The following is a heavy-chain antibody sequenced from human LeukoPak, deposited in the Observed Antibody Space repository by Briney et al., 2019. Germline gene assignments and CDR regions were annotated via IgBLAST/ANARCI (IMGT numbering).Heavy chain of an antibody. CDR2: IYTSGST. Sequence: PSQTLSLTCTVSGGSINSGSYYWSWIRQPAGKGLEWIGRIYTSGSTNYNPSLKSRVTISVDTSKNQFSLKLSSVTAADTAVYYCARSGWHSSGYPITFDYWGQGTLVTVSS. J-gene: IGHJ4*02. V-gene: IGHV4-61*02. CDR1: GGSINSGSYY. CDR3: ARSGWHSSGYPITFDY. D-gene: IGHD3-22*01.